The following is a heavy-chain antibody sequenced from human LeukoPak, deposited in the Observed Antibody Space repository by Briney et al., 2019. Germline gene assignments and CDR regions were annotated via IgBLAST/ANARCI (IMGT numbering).Heavy chain of an antibody. CDR1: GGTFSSYA. V-gene: IGHV1-69*13. J-gene: IGHJ4*02. CDR2: IIPIFGTA. Sequence: ASVKVSRKASGGTFSSYAISWVRQAPGQGLEWMGGIIPIFGTANYAQKFQGRVTITADESTSTAYMELSSLRSEDTAVYYCASGSWSSYYFDYWGQGTLVTVSS. CDR3: ASGSWSSYYFDY. D-gene: IGHD1-26*01.